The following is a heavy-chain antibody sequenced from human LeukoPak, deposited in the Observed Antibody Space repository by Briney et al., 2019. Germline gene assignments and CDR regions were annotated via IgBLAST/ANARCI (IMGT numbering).Heavy chain of an antibody. J-gene: IGHJ5*02. CDR3: ARLSPILLGAAAGFWFDP. CDR2: IYYSGST. CDR1: GGSISSSTYY. D-gene: IGHD6-13*01. Sequence: SETLSLTCTVSGGSISSSTYYWGWVRQSPGKGLEWIGIIYYSGSTYYSPSLESRVTISVDTSKNQFSLKLSSVTAADTAVYYCARLSPILLGAAAGFWFDPWGQGTLVTVSS. V-gene: IGHV4-39*01.